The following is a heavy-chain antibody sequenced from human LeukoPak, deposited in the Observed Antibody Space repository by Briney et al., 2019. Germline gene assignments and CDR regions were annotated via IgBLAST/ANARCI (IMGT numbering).Heavy chain of an antibody. CDR2: IIPIFGTA. Sequence: ASVKVSCKASGGTFRSYGLNWVRQAPGQGLEWMGGIIPIFGTANYAQKFQGRVTITADESTSTAYMELSSLRSEDTAVYYCARTSYDYVWGSYRLFDYWGQGTLVTVSS. V-gene: IGHV1-69*13. D-gene: IGHD3-16*02. CDR1: GGTFRSYG. CDR3: ARTSYDYVWGSYRLFDY. J-gene: IGHJ4*02.